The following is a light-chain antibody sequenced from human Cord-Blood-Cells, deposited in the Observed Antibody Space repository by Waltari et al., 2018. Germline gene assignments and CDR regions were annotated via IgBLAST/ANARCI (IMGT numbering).Light chain of an antibody. CDR2: GAS. CDR1: PGVSSN. V-gene: IGKV3-15*01. CDR3: QQYNNWPPYT. Sequence: EIVMTPSPAPLSVSPGDRATLSCRASPGVSSNLAWYQQKPGQAPRLRIHGASTRATGSPARFSGSGSGTEFTLTISSLQSEDFAVYYCQQYNNWPPYTLGQGTKLEIK. J-gene: IGKJ2*01.